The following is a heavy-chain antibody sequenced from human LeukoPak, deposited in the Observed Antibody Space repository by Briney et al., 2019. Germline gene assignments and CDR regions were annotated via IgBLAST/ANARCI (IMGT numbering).Heavy chain of an antibody. J-gene: IGHJ4*02. V-gene: IGHV3-48*01. CDR1: GFIFSSYS. Sequence: PGGSLRLSCVASGFIFSSYSMNWVRQAPGKGLDWISYHSFSDTPIVYADSVKGRFTISRDNAKNSLYLQMNSLRAEDTAVYYCAEIHGYSYGYVYWGQGTLVTVSS. CDR2: HSFSDTPI. CDR3: AEIHGYSYGYVY. D-gene: IGHD5-18*01.